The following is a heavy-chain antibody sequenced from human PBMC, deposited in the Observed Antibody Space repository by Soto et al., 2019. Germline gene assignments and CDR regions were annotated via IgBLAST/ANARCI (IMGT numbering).Heavy chain of an antibody. J-gene: IGHJ6*03. V-gene: IGHV4-59*01. D-gene: IGHD3-9*01. Sequence: SETLCLTCTVAGGSISSYYWSWIRQPPGKGLEWIGYIYYSGSTNYNPSLKSRVTISVDTSKNQFSLKLSSVTAADTAVYYCARQFFGYDILTGYNYYYYMDVWGKGTTVTVSS. CDR3: ARQFFGYDILTGYNYYYYMDV. CDR2: IYYSGST. CDR1: GGSISSYY.